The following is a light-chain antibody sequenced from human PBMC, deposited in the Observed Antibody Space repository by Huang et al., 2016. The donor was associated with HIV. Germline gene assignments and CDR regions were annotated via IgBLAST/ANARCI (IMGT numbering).Light chain of an antibody. Sequence: EIVLTQSPGTLSLSPGERATLSCRASQRVSTSFLAWYQQRPGQAPRLLIYSTSTRAPGIPDRFSGGGSWTDFTLTISRLEPEDFAVYYCQQYGNSPLYTFGQGTRLEIK. J-gene: IGKJ2*01. CDR1: QRVSTSF. CDR3: QQYGNSPLYT. CDR2: STS. V-gene: IGKV3-20*01.